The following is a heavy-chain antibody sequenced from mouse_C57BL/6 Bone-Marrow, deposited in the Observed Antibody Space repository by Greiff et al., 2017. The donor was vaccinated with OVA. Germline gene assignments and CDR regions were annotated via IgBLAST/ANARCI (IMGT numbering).Heavy chain of an antibody. J-gene: IGHJ4*01. CDR1: GYTFTSYW. CDR2: IDPSDSET. D-gene: IGHD5-1*01. Sequence: QVQLQQPGAELVRPGSSVKLSCKASGYTFTSYWMHWVKQRPIQGLEWIGNIDPSDSETHYNQKFKDKATLIVDQSSSTAYMQLSSLTSEDSAVYYCARSTYYYAMDYWGQGTSVTVSS. V-gene: IGHV1-52*01. CDR3: ARSTYYYAMDY.